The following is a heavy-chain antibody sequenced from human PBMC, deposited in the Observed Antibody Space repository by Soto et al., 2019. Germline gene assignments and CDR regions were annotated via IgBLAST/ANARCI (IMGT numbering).Heavy chain of an antibody. CDR3: LLRYCSGGSCSDY. CDR1: GFSFYNYR. J-gene: IGHJ4*02. Sequence: EVQLVESGGGLVQPGGSLRLSCAASGFSFYNYRMDWVRQAPGKGLVWVSRINTDGSTTSYADSVKGRFTISRDNVKNTRYLQMNSLRADDTAVYYCLLRYCSGGSCSDYWGQGTLVTVFS. CDR2: INTDGSTT. D-gene: IGHD2-15*01. V-gene: IGHV3-74*01.